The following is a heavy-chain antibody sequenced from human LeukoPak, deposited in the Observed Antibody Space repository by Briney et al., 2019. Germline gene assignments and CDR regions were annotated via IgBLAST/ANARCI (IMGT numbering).Heavy chain of an antibody. J-gene: IGHJ4*02. Sequence: ASVKVSCKVSGYTLTKLSMHWVRQAPGKGLEWMGRIIPNLGTTNRAQNFQDRVTLTADKSTNTAYMELTSLTSDDTAVYYCATTNDGGGYQWGDFFDFWGQGTLVTVSS. CDR3: ATTNDGGGYQWGDFFDF. CDR2: IIPNLGTT. D-gene: IGHD3-22*01. V-gene: IGHV1-24*01. CDR1: GYTLTKLS.